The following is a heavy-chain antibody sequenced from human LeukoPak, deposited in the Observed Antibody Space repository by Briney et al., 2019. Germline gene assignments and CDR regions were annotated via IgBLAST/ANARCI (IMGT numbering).Heavy chain of an antibody. Sequence: RGSPRLSCAASGITFSSYAIHRGPHAPGKGPEWGAVISYDGSKIYYADSVKDRFTISRDNYTTTLYLQTNSLRAEKTAAYYRAREYGDTSKSRLDYWGHRTLVT. D-gene: IGHD4-17*01. V-gene: IGHV3-30*01. CDR1: GITFSSYA. CDR2: ISYDGSKI. CDR3: AREYGDTSKSRLDY. J-gene: IGHJ4*01.